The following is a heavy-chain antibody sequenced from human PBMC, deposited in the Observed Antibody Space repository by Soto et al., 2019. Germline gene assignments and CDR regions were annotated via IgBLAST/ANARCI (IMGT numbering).Heavy chain of an antibody. V-gene: IGHV1-18*01. CDR2: ISAYNGNT. J-gene: IGHJ4*02. CDR1: GYTFTSYG. CDR3: ARDEREYSSSWYSFDY. D-gene: IGHD6-13*01. Sequence: ASVKVSCKASGYTFTSYGISWVRQAPGQGLEWMGWISAYNGNTNYAQKLQGRVTMTTDTSTSTAYMELRSLRSDDTAVYYCARDEREYSSSWYSFDYWGQGTLVTVSS.